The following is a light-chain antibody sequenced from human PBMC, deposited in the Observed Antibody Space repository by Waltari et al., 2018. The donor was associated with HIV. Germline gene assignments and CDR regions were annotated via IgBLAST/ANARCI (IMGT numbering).Light chain of an antibody. Sequence: EIVLTQSPATLSLSPGERATLSCGASQSVRYYLNWYQQKPGQAPRLLIFAASERATGIPARFSGSGSGPDFTLTISSLEPEDFAVYYCQQRSDWPTFGQGTRLEIK. J-gene: IGKJ2*01. CDR2: AAS. V-gene: IGKV3-11*01. CDR1: QSVRYY. CDR3: QQRSDWPT.